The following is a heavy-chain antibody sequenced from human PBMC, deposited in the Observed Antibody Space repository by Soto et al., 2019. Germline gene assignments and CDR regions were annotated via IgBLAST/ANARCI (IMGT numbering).Heavy chain of an antibody. CDR1: GFTFSSYA. Sequence: GGSLRLSCAASGFTFSSYAMSWVRQAPGKGLEWVSAISGSGGSTYYADSVKGRFTISRDNSKNTLYLQMNSLRAEDTAVYYCAKAGPRWYSSSWYSNWFGPWGQGTLGTVSS. CDR2: ISGSGGST. J-gene: IGHJ5*02. D-gene: IGHD6-13*01. CDR3: AKAGPRWYSSSWYSNWFGP. V-gene: IGHV3-23*01.